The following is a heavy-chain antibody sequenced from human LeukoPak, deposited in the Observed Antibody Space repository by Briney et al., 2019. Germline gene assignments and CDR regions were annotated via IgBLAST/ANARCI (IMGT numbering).Heavy chain of an antibody. V-gene: IGHV3-7*01. D-gene: IGHD5-12*01. CDR1: GFSLSGYW. CDR3: ARGGYSFDY. CDR2: LHADGNDK. Sequence: GGSLRLSCAAYGFSLSGYWMSWVRQAPGKGLEWVARLHADGNDKYFVHSVKGRFTVSRDNAKNSLYLQMNSLRVEDTAVYYCARGGYSFDYLGQGTPVTVSS. J-gene: IGHJ4*02.